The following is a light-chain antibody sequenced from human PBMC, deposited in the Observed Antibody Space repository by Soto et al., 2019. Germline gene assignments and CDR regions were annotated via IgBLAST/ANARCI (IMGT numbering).Light chain of an antibody. J-gene: IGKJ1*01. CDR2: GAS. CDR3: QQYSNWTPWT. CDR1: QRVTTN. V-gene: IGKV3D-15*01. Sequence: IEMTQSPATLSASPGQRATISCRASQRVTTNLAWYQQKPGQAPRLLISGASTRATGIPPRFSGSGSGTEFTLTISGLQSDDFAVYYCQQYSNWTPWTFGQGTRVDFK.